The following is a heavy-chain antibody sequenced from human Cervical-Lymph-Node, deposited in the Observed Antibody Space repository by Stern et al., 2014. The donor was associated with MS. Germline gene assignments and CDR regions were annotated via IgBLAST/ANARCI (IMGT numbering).Heavy chain of an antibody. J-gene: IGHJ4*02. CDR2: LFPCGSGI. Sequence: VQLVQSGPEVKRPGESLKISCQASGYTFTSYWIGWVRQMPGKGLEWIAILFPCGSGIRYSPSFQGQVTISADKSSSTAYLQWNNLKASDTAIYYCARQRYFDYWGQGTLVTVSS. CDR1: GYTFTSYW. V-gene: IGHV5-51*01. CDR3: ARQRYFDY.